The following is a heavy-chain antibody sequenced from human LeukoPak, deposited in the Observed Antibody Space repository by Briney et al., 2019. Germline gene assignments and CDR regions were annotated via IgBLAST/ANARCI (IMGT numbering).Heavy chain of an antibody. Sequence: GESLKISCNSSGYIYTSYWIGWVRQMPGKGLEWMGIIYPGDSDTRYSPSFQGQVTISADKSITTAYLQWSSLKASDTAMYYCARRRDIVSTATGTSGPTDYWGQGTLVTVSS. CDR2: IYPGDSDT. D-gene: IGHD5/OR15-5a*01. V-gene: IGHV5-51*01. J-gene: IGHJ4*02. CDR3: ARRRDIVSTATGTSGPTDY. CDR1: GYIYTSYW.